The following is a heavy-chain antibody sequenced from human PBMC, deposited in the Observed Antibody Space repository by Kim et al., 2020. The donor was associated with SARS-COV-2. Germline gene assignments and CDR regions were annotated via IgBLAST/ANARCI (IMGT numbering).Heavy chain of an antibody. V-gene: IGHV7-4-1*02. Sequence: ASVKVSCRGSGYSFTNHAINWVRQAPGQGLEWMGWIDTSTGTPTYAQGLTGRFVFSLDTSVTTAYLQITSLKTEDTALYFCARDHCTNTSCFDPWGQGTLITVPS. J-gene: IGHJ5*02. D-gene: IGHD2-8*01. CDR3: ARDHCTNTSCFDP. CDR2: IDTSTGTP. CDR1: GYSFTNHA.